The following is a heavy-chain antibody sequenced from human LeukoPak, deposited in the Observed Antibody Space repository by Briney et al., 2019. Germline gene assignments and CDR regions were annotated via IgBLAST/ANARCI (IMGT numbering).Heavy chain of an antibody. CDR3: AKDRGYFGSGLDY. CDR1: GFTFSSYW. V-gene: IGHV3-23*01. J-gene: IGHJ4*02. D-gene: IGHD3-10*01. Sequence: GGSLRLSCAVSGFTFSSYWMHWVRQAPGQGLEWVSVISGSGVATYYGDSVKGRFTISRDNSKNTPYLQMNGLRAEDTAVYYCAKDRGYFGSGLDYWGQGTLVTVSS. CDR2: ISGSGVAT.